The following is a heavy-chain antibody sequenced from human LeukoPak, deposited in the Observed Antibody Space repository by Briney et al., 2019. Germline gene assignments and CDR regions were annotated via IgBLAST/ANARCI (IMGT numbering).Heavy chain of an antibody. CDR2: IYYSERT. V-gene: IGHV4-59*08. D-gene: IGHD6-19*01. J-gene: IGHJ4*02. CDR3: VRRDNTGWNYFDY. Sequence: SETLSLTCTVSGGSINSHYWSWIRQPPGKGLQWIGDIYYSERTNYNPSLRSRVTISVDTSKNQLSLKLTSVLAADTAMYYCVRRDNTGWNYFDYWGQGILVTVSS. CDR1: GGSINSHY.